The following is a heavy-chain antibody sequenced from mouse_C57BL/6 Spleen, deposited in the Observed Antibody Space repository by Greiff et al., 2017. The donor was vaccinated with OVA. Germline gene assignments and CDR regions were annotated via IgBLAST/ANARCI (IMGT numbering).Heavy chain of an antibody. V-gene: IGHV1-55*01. J-gene: IGHJ2*01. CDR3: ARGGDGGFDY. CDR1: GYTFTSSW. Sequence: VQLQESGAELVKPGASVKMSCKASGYTFTSSWITWVKQRPGQGLEWIGDIYPGSGSTNYNEKFKSKATLTVATSSSTAYRKISSQTSEDSEVYYCARGGDGGFDYWGKGTTLTVSS. CDR2: IYPGSGST. D-gene: IGHD3-3*01.